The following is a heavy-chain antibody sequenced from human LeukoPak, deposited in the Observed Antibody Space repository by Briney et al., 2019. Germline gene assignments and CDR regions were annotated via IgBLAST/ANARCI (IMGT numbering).Heavy chain of an antibody. Sequence: SETLSLTCTVSGGSISSSSYYWGWIRQPPGKGREWIGYIYYSGNTNYNPSLKSRVTMSVATSKNQFSLKLSSVTAADTAVYYCASISRPNSRADAFDIWGQGTMVTVSS. CDR2: IYYSGNT. V-gene: IGHV4-61*05. J-gene: IGHJ3*02. D-gene: IGHD2/OR15-2a*01. CDR3: ASISRPNSRADAFDI. CDR1: GGSISSSSYY.